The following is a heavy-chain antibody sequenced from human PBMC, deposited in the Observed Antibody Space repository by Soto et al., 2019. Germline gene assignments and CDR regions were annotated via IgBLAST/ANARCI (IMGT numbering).Heavy chain of an antibody. D-gene: IGHD2-21*02. CDR1: GGSISSGGYS. CDR3: ARGSPVATDY. J-gene: IGHJ4*02. CDR2: IYHSGST. Sequence: SETLSLTCAVSGGSISSGGYSWSWIRQPPGKGLEWIGYIYHSGSTYYNPSLKSRVTMSVDRSKNQFSLKLSSVTAADTAVYYCARGSPVATDYWGQGTLVTVSS. V-gene: IGHV4-30-2*01.